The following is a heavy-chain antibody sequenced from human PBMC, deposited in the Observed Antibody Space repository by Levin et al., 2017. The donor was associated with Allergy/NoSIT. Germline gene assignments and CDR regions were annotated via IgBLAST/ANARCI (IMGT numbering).Heavy chain of an antibody. CDR1: GFTFSSYG. CDR2: ISYDGSNK. D-gene: IGHD3-3*01. V-gene: IGHV3-30*18. Sequence: SCAASGFTFSSYGMHWVRQAPGKGLEWVAVISYDGSNKYYADSVKGRFTISRDNSKNTLYLQMNSLRAEDTAVYYCAKVLEESDPPGWVDYWGQGTLVTVSS. J-gene: IGHJ4*02. CDR3: AKVLEESDPPGWVDY.